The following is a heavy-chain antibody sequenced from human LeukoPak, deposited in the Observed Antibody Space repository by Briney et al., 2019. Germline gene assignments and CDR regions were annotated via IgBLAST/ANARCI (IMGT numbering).Heavy chain of an antibody. CDR2: IRSKANSYAT. CDR1: GFTFSGSA. J-gene: IGHJ3*02. D-gene: IGHD3-9*01. CDR3: TSPSYVLRYFDWLSPGGGEDDAFDI. Sequence: GGSLRLSCAACGFTFSGSAMHGVRQASGKGLEGVGRIRSKANSYATAYAASVKGRFTISRGDSKNTPYLQMNSLQPEDTAVYYCTSPSYVLRYFDWLSPGGGEDDAFDIWGQGTMVTVSS. V-gene: IGHV3-73*01.